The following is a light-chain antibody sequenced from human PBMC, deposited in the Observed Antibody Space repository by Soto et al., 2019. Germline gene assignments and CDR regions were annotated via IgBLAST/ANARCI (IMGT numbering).Light chain of an antibody. CDR3: QQFYTTPCT. J-gene: IGKJ2*01. Sequence: DIVMTQAPDSLAASLGAIVTINCKSSRNLLYNDKNYVAWYQQRPGQAPKLLIYWASTRESEVPVRISGSGSVTDFRLTIRDLQAADAAVYYCQQFYTTPCTFGQGTRVEI. V-gene: IGKV4-1*01. CDR1: RNLLYNDKNY. CDR2: WAS.